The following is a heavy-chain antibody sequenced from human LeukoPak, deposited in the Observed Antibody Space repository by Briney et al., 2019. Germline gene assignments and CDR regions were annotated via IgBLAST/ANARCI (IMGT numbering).Heavy chain of an antibody. V-gene: IGHV1-2*02. CDR1: GYTFTDYY. Sequence: ASVKVSCKASGYTFTDYYMHWVRQAPGQGLEWMGWINPNSGGTNYAQKFQGRVTMTRDTSISTAYMELSRLRSDDTAVYYCARNYYDSSGYYRSGGIFDYWGQGTLVTVSS. CDR3: ARNYYDSSGYYRSGGIFDY. D-gene: IGHD3-22*01. J-gene: IGHJ4*02. CDR2: INPNSGGT.